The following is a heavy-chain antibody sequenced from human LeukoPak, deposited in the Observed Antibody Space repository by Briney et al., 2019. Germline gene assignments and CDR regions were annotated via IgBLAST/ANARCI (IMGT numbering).Heavy chain of an antibody. CDR2: INPNSGGT. D-gene: IGHD3-22*01. CDR3: ASRPRYYYDSSGYYDDY. Sequence: ASVKVSCKASGYTFTGYYMHWVRQAPGQGLEWMGWINPNSGGTNYAQKFQGRVTMTRDTSISTAYMELSRLRSEDTAVYYCASRPRYYYDSSGYYDDYWGQGTLVTVSS. CDR1: GYTFTGYY. J-gene: IGHJ4*02. V-gene: IGHV1-2*02.